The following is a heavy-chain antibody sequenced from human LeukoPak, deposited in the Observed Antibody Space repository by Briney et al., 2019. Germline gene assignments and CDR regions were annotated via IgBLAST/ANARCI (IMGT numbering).Heavy chain of an antibody. CDR2: ISAYNGNT. V-gene: IGHV1-18*01. Sequence: ASVKVSCKASGYTFTSYGISWVRQAPGQGLEWMGWISAYNGNTNYAQKLQGRVTMTTDTSTSTAYMELRSLRSDDTAVYYCARGGYYDILTGYLHYFDYWGQGTLVTVSS. D-gene: IGHD3-9*01. CDR3: ARGGYYDILTGYLHYFDY. CDR1: GYTFTSYG. J-gene: IGHJ4*02.